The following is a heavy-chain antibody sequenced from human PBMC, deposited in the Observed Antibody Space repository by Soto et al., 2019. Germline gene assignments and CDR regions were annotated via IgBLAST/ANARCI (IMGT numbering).Heavy chain of an antibody. D-gene: IGHD1-26*01. J-gene: IGHJ4*02. Sequence: VQLQASCPGLVTPSQTLSINCTVSGGSISSGGYYWSWIRQHPGKGLEWIGYISYSGSTYYNRSLKSRGSIAVDTSKNQFTLKLSSVNAADTSVYYCARTPLLWGQGTLVTVTS. CDR2: ISYSGST. CDR3: ARTPLL. CDR1: GGSISSGGYY. V-gene: IGHV4-31*03.